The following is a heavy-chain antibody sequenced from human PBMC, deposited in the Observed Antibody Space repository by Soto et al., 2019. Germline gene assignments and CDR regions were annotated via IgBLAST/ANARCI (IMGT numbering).Heavy chain of an antibody. D-gene: IGHD3-22*01. CDR3: AKRGFYYFDSRTYQGAFDY. CDR2: ISGSGSST. Sequence: GGSLRLSCAASGFTFSSYAMSWVRQAPGKGLEWVSVISGSGSSTYYADSAKGRFTISRDNSKNTLHLQMDSLRAEDTAIYYCAKRGFYYFDSRTYQGAFDYWGQGTLVTVSS. V-gene: IGHV3-23*01. J-gene: IGHJ4*02. CDR1: GFTFSSYA.